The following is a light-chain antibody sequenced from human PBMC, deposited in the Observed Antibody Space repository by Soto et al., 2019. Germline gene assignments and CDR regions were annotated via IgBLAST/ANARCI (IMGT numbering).Light chain of an antibody. CDR1: QAIRDY. V-gene: IGKV1-33*01. Sequence: DIQMTQSPSSLSASVGDRATITCQASQAIRDYLNWFQQRPGKAPKLLIYGGSTLETGVPSRFSGRGSATDFTLTISSLQPEDVGTYYCQQYDTLPPTFGGGTKVEIK. J-gene: IGKJ4*01. CDR3: QQYDTLPPT. CDR2: GGS.